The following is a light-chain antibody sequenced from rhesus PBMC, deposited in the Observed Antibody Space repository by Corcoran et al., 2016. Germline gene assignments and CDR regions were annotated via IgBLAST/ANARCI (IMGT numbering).Light chain of an antibody. J-gene: IGKJ4*01. CDR3: QQLDNAPLT. CDR2: RAY. CDR1: QGMSNW. V-gene: IGKV1-69*01. Sequence: DIQMTQSPSSRSASVGDRVTITCRASQGMSNWLAWYHQKPGKAPKLLINRAYNLETGVPSRFSGSGAGTDFTLTISSLQPEHIATYYCQQLDNAPLTFGGGTKVEIK.